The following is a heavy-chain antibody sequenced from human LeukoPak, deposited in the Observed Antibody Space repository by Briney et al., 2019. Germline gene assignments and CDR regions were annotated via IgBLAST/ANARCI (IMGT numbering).Heavy chain of an antibody. CDR3: ARVGAYCSGGSCYRPFDY. D-gene: IGHD2-15*01. CDR1: GGSFSGYY. V-gene: IGHV4-34*01. CDR2: INHSGST. Sequence: SETLSLTCAVYGGSFSGYYWSWIRQPPGKGLEWIGEINHSGSTNYNPSLKSRVTISVDTSKNQFPLKLSSVTAADTAVYYCARVGAYCSGGSCYRPFDYWGQGTLVTVSS. J-gene: IGHJ4*02.